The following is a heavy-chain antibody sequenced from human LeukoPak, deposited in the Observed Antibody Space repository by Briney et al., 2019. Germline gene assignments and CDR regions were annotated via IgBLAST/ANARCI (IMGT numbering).Heavy chain of an antibody. CDR2: INHSGST. CDR1: GGSFSGYY. V-gene: IGHV4-34*01. CDR3: ARVPRYNWNADY. Sequence: PSETLSLTCAVYGGSFSGYYWSWIRQPPGKGLEWIGEINHSGSTNYNPSLKSRVTISVDTSKNQFSLKLSSVTAADTAVHYCARVPRYNWNADYRGQGTLVTVSS. J-gene: IGHJ4*02. D-gene: IGHD1-20*01.